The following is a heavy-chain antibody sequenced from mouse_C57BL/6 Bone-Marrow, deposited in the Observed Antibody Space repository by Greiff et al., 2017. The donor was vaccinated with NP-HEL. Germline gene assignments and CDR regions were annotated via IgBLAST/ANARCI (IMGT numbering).Heavy chain of an antibody. CDR3: ATHYYGSSYVEYFDV. Sequence: EVQLVESGGGLVKPGGSLKLSCAASGFTFSDYGMHWVRQAPEKGLEWVAYISSGSSTIYYADTVKGRFTISRDNAKNTLFLQMTSLRSEDTAMYYCATHYYGSSYVEYFDVWGTGTTVTVSS. J-gene: IGHJ1*03. D-gene: IGHD1-1*01. V-gene: IGHV5-17*01. CDR2: ISSGSSTI. CDR1: GFTFSDYG.